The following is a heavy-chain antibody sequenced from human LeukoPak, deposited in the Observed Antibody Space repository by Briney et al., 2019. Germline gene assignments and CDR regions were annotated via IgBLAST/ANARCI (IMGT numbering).Heavy chain of an antibody. CDR2: FDPEDGET. Sequence: GASVKVSCKVSGYTLTELSMHWVRQAPGKGLEWMGGFDPEDGETIYAQKFQGRVTMTEDTSTDTAYMELSSLRSEDTAVYYCATDFTYYYGSGSYCSFDIWGQGTVVTVSS. D-gene: IGHD3-10*01. V-gene: IGHV1-24*01. J-gene: IGHJ3*02. CDR1: GYTLTELS. CDR3: ATDFTYYYGSGSYCSFDI.